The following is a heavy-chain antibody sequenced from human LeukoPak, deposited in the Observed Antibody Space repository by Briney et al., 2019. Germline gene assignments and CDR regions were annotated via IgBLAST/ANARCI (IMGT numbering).Heavy chain of an antibody. J-gene: IGHJ4*02. CDR1: SGSASGGNYY. V-gene: IGHV4-39*02. CDR3: ATSSIAAYYFDY. D-gene: IGHD6-25*01. CDR2: ISSSGNT. Sequence: SETLSLTCIVSSGSASGGNYYWDWIRRPPGKGLEWIGGISSSGNTYYNPSLKSRITISVDTSKNHFSLKLSSVTAADTAVYYCATSSIAAYYFDYWGQGTLVTVS.